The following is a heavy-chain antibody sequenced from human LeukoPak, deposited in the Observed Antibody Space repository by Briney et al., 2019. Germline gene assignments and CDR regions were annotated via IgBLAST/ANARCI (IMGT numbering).Heavy chain of an antibody. D-gene: IGHD5-24*01. CDR2: LYSSDST. V-gene: IGHV3-66*01. CDR1: GFTVRSNY. CDR3: ASRDKGYYYGMDV. J-gene: IGHJ6*02. Sequence: GGSLRLSCAASGFTVRSNYMSWVRQAPGKGLEWVSLLYSSDSTYYADSVKSRFTISRDNSKNTLYLQMNSLRAEDTAVYYCASRDKGYYYGMDVWGQGTTVTVSS.